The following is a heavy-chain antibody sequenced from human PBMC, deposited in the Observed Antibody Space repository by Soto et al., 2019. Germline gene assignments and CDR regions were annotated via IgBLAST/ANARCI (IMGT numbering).Heavy chain of an antibody. CDR2: IYYTGAT. CDR3: ARPSVPATRGPLDY. CDR1: GGSSGAYF. V-gene: IGHV4-59*01. Sequence: PSETLSLTCTVSGGSSGAYFWNWVRQPPGKGLEWIGNIYYTGATSYNPSLESRVTISLDTSKNQFSLRLSSVTAADTAVYYCARPSVPATRGPLDYWGQGALVTGSS. D-gene: IGHD6-19*01. J-gene: IGHJ4*02.